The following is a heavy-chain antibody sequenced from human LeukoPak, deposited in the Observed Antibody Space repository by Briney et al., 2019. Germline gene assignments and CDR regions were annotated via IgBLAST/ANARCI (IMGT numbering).Heavy chain of an antibody. V-gene: IGHV3-23*01. CDR1: EFIFTRYA. Sequence: GGSLRLSCAASEFIFTRYAMSWVRQAPGKGLEWVSGISGSGGTTYYTDSVQGRFTISRDNSKNTLYLQMNSLRAEDTAVYYCARDLTDGYNLGAFDIWGQGTMVTVSS. CDR3: ARDLTDGYNLGAFDI. J-gene: IGHJ3*02. CDR2: ISGSGGTT. D-gene: IGHD5-24*01.